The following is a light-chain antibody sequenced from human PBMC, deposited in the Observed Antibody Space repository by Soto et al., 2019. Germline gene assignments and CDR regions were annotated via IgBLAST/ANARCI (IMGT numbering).Light chain of an antibody. CDR1: SSDIGYYDY. Sequence: QSALTQPASVSGSPGQSITISCTGTSSDIGYYDYVSWYQHHSGKAPKLIIYEVNNRPSGVSNRFSGSESVNTASLTISGLQAEDEADYYCSSHSSSSAYYVFGTGTKLTVL. CDR3: SSHSSSSAYYV. CDR2: EVN. V-gene: IGLV2-14*01. J-gene: IGLJ1*01.